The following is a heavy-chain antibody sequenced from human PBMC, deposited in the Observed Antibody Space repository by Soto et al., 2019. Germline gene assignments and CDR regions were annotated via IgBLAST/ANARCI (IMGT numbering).Heavy chain of an antibody. V-gene: IGHV3-30-3*01. CDR1: GFTFSSYA. Sequence: ESGGGVVQPGRSLRLSCAASGFTFSSYALYWVRQAPGKGLEWVAVISYDGSNKYYADSVKGRFTISRDNSKNTLYLQMNSLRAEDTAVYNCATDRFAWGSGSSGSYGGYFDYLGQGTLVTVSS. D-gene: IGHD1-26*01. CDR3: ATDRFAWGSGSSGSYGGYFDY. J-gene: IGHJ4*02. CDR2: ISYDGSNK.